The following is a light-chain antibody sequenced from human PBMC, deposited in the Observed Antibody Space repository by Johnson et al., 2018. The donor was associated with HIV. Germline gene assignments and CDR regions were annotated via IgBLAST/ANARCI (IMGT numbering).Light chain of an antibody. J-gene: IGLJ1*01. V-gene: IGLV1-51*02. Sequence: QSLLTQPPSVSAAPGQMVSISCSGSSSNIGKNYVSWYQQFPGTAPKVLIHENKKRPSGIPDRFSGSKSGTSVTLDITGLQTGDEADYYCGTWDTRLSAGHVFGAWTNVTVL. CDR2: ENK. CDR1: SSNIGKNY. CDR3: GTWDTRLSAGHV.